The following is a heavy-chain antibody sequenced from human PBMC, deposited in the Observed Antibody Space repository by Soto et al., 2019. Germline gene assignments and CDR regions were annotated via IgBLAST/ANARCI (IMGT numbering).Heavy chain of an antibody. CDR1: GFTFSSYA. CDR2: ISYDGSNK. Sequence: LRLAWSASGFTFSSYAMHGVGQAPGKGVEWVAVISYDGSNKYYADSVKGRFTISRDNSKNTLYLQMNSLRAEDTAVYYCARDKPMPPSYFDYWGQGTLVTVSS. V-gene: IGHV3-30-3*01. D-gene: IGHD2-2*01. CDR3: ARDKPMPPSYFDY. J-gene: IGHJ4*02.